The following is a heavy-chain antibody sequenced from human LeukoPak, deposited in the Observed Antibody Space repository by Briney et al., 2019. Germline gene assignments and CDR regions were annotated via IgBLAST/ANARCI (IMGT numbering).Heavy chain of an antibody. V-gene: IGHV1-69*13. D-gene: IGHD6-13*01. Sequence: SVKVSCKASGGTFSSYAISWVRQAPGQGLEWMGGIIPIFGTANYAQKFQGGVTITADESTSTAYMELSSLRSEDTAVYYCARETIIAAAGPPFDPWGQGTLVTVSS. CDR1: GGTFSSYA. CDR2: IIPIFGTA. CDR3: ARETIIAAAGPPFDP. J-gene: IGHJ5*02.